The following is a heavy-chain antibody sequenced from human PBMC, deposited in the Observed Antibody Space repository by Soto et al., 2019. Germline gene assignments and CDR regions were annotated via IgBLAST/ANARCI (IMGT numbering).Heavy chain of an antibody. D-gene: IGHD3-22*01. J-gene: IGHJ5*02. CDR1: GYSISSGYY. V-gene: IGHV4-38-2*02. CDR2: IYHSGST. Sequence: TETLSLTCAVSGYSISSGYYWGWIREPPGEGLEWIGSIYHSGSTYYNPSLKSRVTISVDTSKNQFSLKLSSVTAADTAVYYCARDGEYYYDSSGYYTANWFQPWGQATLVTVSS. CDR3: ARDGEYYYDSSGYYTANWFQP.